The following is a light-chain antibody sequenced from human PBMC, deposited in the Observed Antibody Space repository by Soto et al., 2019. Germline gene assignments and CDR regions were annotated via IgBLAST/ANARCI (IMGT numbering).Light chain of an antibody. CDR3: QQANSFPLT. CDR2: AAS. J-gene: IGKJ4*01. Sequence: IPITQSPSSGSECPGDPVTMNFRASQDIGSWLAWFQQKPGRAPKLLIYAASSLQSGVPSRFSGSGSGADFALTLSSLQPEDFATYYCQQANSFPLTFGGGTKVDIK. CDR1: QDIGSW. V-gene: IGKV1-12*01.